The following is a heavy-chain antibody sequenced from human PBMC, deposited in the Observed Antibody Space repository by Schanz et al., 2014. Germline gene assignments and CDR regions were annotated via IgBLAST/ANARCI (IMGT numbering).Heavy chain of an antibody. V-gene: IGHV1-8*02. J-gene: IGHJ5*02. CDR2: MQPDSGKT. Sequence: QLQLVQSGAEVKKPGASVRVSCKVSGYAFTTYGINWVRQAIGQGPEWMGWMQPDSGKTHYAEKFQGRVAMTRDVSISTAYMELSSLASEDTAVYYCARGQRRTIGRPFGPWGQGTLVTVSS. D-gene: IGHD6-25*01. CDR3: ARGQRRTIGRPFGP. CDR1: GYAFTTYG.